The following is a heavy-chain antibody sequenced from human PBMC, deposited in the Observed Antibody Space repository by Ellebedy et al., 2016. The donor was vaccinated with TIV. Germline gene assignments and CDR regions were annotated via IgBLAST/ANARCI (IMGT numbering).Heavy chain of an antibody. V-gene: IGHV3-23*01. D-gene: IGHD3-10*01. CDR2: ISGSGGST. CDR3: AKDLTMVRGVMDY. J-gene: IGHJ4*02. Sequence: GESLKISXAASGFTFSSYAMSWVRQAPGKGLEWVSAISGSGGSTYYADSVKGRFTISRDNSKNTLYLQMNSLRAEDTALYYCAKDLTMVRGVMDYWGQGTLVTVSS. CDR1: GFTFSSYA.